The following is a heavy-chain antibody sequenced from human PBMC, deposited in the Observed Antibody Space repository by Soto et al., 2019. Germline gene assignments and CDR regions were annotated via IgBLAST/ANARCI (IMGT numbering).Heavy chain of an antibody. CDR1: GFTFSSYS. CDR3: ARDGHSSGWNPDAFDI. D-gene: IGHD6-19*01. CDR2: SSSSSNYI. Sequence: GGSLRLSCAASGFTFSSYSMNWVRQAPGKGLEWVSFSSSSSNYIYYADSVKGRFTISRDNAKNSLYLQMNTLGADDTAVYYCARDGHSSGWNPDAFDIWGQGTTVTVSS. J-gene: IGHJ3*02. V-gene: IGHV3-21*01.